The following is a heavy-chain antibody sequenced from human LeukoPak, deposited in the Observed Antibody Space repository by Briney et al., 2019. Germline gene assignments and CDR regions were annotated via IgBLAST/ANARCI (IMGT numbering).Heavy chain of an antibody. CDR1: GYTFTGYY. J-gene: IGHJ4*02. CDR3: ARVRDGYNSDGLIDY. V-gene: IGHV1-2*06. Sequence: ASVKVSCKASGYTFTGYYMHWVRQAPGQGLEWMGRINPNSGGTNYAQKIQGRVTMTRDTSISTAYMELSRLRSDDTAVYYCARVRDGYNSDGLIDYWGQGTLVTVSS. D-gene: IGHD5-24*01. CDR2: INPNSGGT.